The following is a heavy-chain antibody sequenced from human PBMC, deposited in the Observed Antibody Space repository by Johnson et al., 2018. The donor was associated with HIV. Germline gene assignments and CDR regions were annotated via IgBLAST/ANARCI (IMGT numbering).Heavy chain of an antibody. V-gene: IGHV3-33*06. CDR1: GFTFNNYG. CDR3: AKEVAYCGGDGYSGAFDI. CDR2: IWYDGSKG. Sequence: QVQLVESGGGVVQPGRSLRLSCAASGFTFNNYGMHWVRQAPGKGLEWVGVIWYDGSKGYYGDSVKGRFTISRDNSKNSLYLQMNSLRAEDTALYYCAKEVAYCGGDGYSGAFDIWGQGTMVTVSS. J-gene: IGHJ3*02. D-gene: IGHD2-21*01.